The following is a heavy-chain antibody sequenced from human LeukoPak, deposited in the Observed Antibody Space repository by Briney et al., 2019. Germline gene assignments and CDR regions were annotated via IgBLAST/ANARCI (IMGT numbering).Heavy chain of an antibody. D-gene: IGHD5-12*01. J-gene: IGHJ5*02. CDR2: ISGDGSGT. CDR3: ATQNPPGSGYYDTYNWFDP. CDR1: GFTFDDYV. Sequence: GGSLRLSCTASGFTFDDYVMHWVRQAPGKGLEWVSLISGDGSGTYYANSVKGRFTISRDNSKNSLFLHMSGLRAEDTALYYCATQNPPGSGYYDTYNWFDPWGQGTLVTVAS. V-gene: IGHV3-43*02.